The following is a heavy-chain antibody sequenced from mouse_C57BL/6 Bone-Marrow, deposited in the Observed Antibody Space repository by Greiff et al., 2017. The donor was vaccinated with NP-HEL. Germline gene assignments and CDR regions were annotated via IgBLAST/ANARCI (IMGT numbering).Heavy chain of an antibody. V-gene: IGHV1-69*01. CDR3: ARSLYYYAMDY. CDR1: GYTFTSYW. Sequence: QVQLQQPGAELVMPGASVKLSCKASGYTFTSYWMHWVKQRPGQGLEWIGEIDPSDSYTNYNQKFKGKSTLTVDKSSSTAYMQRSSLTSEDSAVYYCARSLYYYAMDYWGQGTSVSVSS. J-gene: IGHJ4*01. CDR2: IDPSDSYT.